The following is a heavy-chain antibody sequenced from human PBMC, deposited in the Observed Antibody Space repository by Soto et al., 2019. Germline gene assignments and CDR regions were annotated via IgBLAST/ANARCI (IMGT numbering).Heavy chain of an antibody. V-gene: IGHV4-59*08. CDR2: IYYSGST. D-gene: IGHD3-10*01. Sequence: SETLSLTCTVSGGSISSYYWSWIRQPPGKGLEWIGYIYYSGSTNYDPSLKSRVTISVDTSKNQFSLKLNSMTAADTAVYYCARHNYGSGSTYFDYWGQGTTVTVSS. CDR1: GGSISSYY. J-gene: IGHJ4*03. CDR3: ARHNYGSGSTYFDY.